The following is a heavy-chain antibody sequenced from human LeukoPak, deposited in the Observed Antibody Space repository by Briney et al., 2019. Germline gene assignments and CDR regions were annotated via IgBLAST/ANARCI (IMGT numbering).Heavy chain of an antibody. D-gene: IGHD2-21*02. Sequence: ASVKVSCKASGYTFTGYYMHWVRQAPGQGLEWMGWINPNSGGTNYAQKFQGRVTITTDESTSTAYMELSSLRSEDTAVYYRARGVTELWGRQPRNWFDPWGQGTLVTVSS. CDR1: GYTFTGYY. V-gene: IGHV1-2*02. CDR2: INPNSGGT. J-gene: IGHJ5*02. CDR3: ARGVTELWGRQPRNWFDP.